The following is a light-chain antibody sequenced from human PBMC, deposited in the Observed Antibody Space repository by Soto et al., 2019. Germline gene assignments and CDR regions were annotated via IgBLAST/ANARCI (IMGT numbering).Light chain of an antibody. CDR3: QQFHSFPWT. CDR1: QTIHSF. Sequence: DIQMPQSPSTLSASVGDRVTITCRASQTIHSFLAWYQQKAGKAPKLLSYDASNLASGVPSRFSGSGSGTEFTLTVSSLQPDDFATFYCQQFHSFPWTFGQGTKVDIK. V-gene: IGKV1-5*01. CDR2: DAS. J-gene: IGKJ1*01.